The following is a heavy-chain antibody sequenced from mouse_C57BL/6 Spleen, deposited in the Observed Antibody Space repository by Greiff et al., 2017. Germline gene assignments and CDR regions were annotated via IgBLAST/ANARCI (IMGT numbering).Heavy chain of an antibody. CDR2: IRLKSDNYAT. D-gene: IGHD2-1*01. J-gene: IGHJ2*01. V-gene: IGHV6-3*01. Sequence: EVKLVESGGGLVQPGGSMKFSCVASGFTFSNYWMNWVRQSPEKGLEWVAQIRLKSDNYATHYAESVKGRFTISRDDSKSSVYLQMNNLRAEDTGVYYCTIYCGNYDYWGQGTTLTVSS. CDR1: GFTFSNYW. CDR3: TIYCGNYDY.